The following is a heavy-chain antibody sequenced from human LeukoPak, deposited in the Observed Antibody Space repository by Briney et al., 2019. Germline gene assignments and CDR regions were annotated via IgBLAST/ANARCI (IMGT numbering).Heavy chain of an antibody. CDR3: ARVNNWNDVSFFDY. CDR2: ISSSGSTT. Sequence: GGSLRLSCAASGFTFSNYYMSWIRQAPGKGLQLVSYISSSGSTTYYAASVKGRFTISRDNAKNSLYLQMTSLSAEDTAVYYCARVNNWNDVSFFDYWGQGTLVTVSS. CDR1: GFTFSNYY. J-gene: IGHJ4*02. V-gene: IGHV3-11*01. D-gene: IGHD1-20*01.